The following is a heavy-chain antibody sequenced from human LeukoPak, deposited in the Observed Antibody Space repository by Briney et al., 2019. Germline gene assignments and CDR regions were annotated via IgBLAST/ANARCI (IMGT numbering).Heavy chain of an antibody. V-gene: IGHV4-39*07. CDR3: ARAGRGTIGVYFDY. CDR2: IYYSGST. CDR1: GGSISSSSYY. J-gene: IGHJ4*02. Sequence: SETLSLTCTVSGGSISSSSYYWGWIRQPPGKGLEWIGSIYYSGSTYYNPSLKSRVTISVDTSKNQFSLKLSSVTAADTAVYYCARAGRGTIGVYFDYWGQGTLVTVSS. D-gene: IGHD1-7*01.